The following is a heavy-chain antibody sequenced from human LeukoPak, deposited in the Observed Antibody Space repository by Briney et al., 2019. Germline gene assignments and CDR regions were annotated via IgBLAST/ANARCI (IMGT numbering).Heavy chain of an antibody. V-gene: IGHV1-8*03. CDR3: ARVAGATMFAFDI. D-gene: IGHD1-26*01. J-gene: IGHJ3*02. Sequence: ASVKVSCKASGYTFTSYDINWVRQATGQGLEWMGWMNPNSGNTGYAQKFQGRVTITRSTSISTAYMELSSLRPEDTAVYYCARVAGATMFAFDIWGQGTMVTVSS. CDR1: GYTFTSYD. CDR2: MNPNSGNT.